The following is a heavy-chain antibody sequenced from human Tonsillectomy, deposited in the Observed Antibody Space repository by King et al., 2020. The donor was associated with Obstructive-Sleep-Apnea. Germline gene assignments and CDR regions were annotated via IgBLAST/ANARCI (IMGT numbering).Heavy chain of an antibody. CDR2: ISGSGGST. CDR1: GFTFSSYA. J-gene: IGHJ6*02. Sequence: VQLVESGGGLVQPGGSLRLSCAASGFTFSSYAMSWVRQAPGKGLEWVSAISGSGGSTYYADSVKGRFTISRDNSKNTLYLQMNSLRAEDTAVYYCAKDNGRGYDWAPDYYYGMDVWGQGTTVTVSS. D-gene: IGHD5-12*01. V-gene: IGHV3-23*04. CDR3: AKDNGRGYDWAPDYYYGMDV.